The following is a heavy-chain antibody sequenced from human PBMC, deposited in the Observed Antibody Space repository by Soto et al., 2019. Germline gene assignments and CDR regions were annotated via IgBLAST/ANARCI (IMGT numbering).Heavy chain of an antibody. CDR1: GFTFSSYV. CDR3: ATCVAIFGRNYYYYYCMDV. CDR2: ISASGGHT. Sequence: GGSLRLSCAPSGFTFSSYVMSWVRQAPGKGLDWVSRISASGGHTFYADSVRGRCTIYRDNAKNTLYLQINSLSAEDRAEYYSATCVAIFGRNYYYYYCMDVWGQGTTVTVSS. J-gene: IGHJ6*02. V-gene: IGHV3-23*01. D-gene: IGHD3-3*01.